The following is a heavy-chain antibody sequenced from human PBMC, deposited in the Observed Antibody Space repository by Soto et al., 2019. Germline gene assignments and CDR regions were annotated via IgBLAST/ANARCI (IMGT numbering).Heavy chain of an antibody. D-gene: IGHD2-21*02. Sequence: QVQLVESGGGVVQPGRSLRLSCAASGFTFSTYGIHWVRQAPGKGLEWLAVIWYDGSKKYYADSVQGRFTISRDNSKNXXYLQMNSLRAEDKAVYYCVKDLCGGDCYSNPYFDYWGQGTLVTVSS. V-gene: IGHV3-33*06. CDR3: VKDLCGGDCYSNPYFDY. CDR2: IWYDGSKK. J-gene: IGHJ4*02. CDR1: GFTFSTYG.